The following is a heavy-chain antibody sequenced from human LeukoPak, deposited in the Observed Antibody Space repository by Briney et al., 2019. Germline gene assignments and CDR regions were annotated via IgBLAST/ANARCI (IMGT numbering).Heavy chain of an antibody. Sequence: GASVTVSCTASGYTFTSYAMHWVRQAPGQGLEWMGWITPSGGTNYPQKFQGRVAITWDTSITTAYMDLSRLTSDDTAVYYCARDRYGDGFAHFDYWGQGALVTVSS. D-gene: IGHD5-24*01. CDR1: GYTFTSYA. CDR3: ARDRYGDGFAHFDY. V-gene: IGHV1-2*02. CDR2: ITPSGGT. J-gene: IGHJ4*02.